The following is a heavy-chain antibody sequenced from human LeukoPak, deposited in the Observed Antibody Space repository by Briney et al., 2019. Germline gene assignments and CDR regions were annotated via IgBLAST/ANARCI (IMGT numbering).Heavy chain of an antibody. D-gene: IGHD5-18*01. CDR1: GYTFTSYG. V-gene: IGHV1-18*01. Sequence: ASVKVSCKASGYTFTSYGISWVRQAPGQGLEWVGWINTYTGNTNYAQKLQGRVTMTTDTSTSTAYMELRSPRSDDTAVYYCARRGYSYGYFDSWGQGTLVTVSS. CDR3: ARRGYSYGYFDS. CDR2: INTYTGNT. J-gene: IGHJ4*02.